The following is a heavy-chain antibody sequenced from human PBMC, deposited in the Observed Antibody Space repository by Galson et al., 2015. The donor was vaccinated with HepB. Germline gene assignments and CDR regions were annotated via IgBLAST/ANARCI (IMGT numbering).Heavy chain of an antibody. Sequence: SLRLSCAASGFTFSSYSMNWVRQAPGKGLEWVSSISSSSSYIYYADSVKGRFTISRDNAKNSLYLQMNSLRAEDTAVYYCAREVEWFGIQQIDYWGPGTLVTVSS. D-gene: IGHD3-10*01. CDR1: GFTFSSYS. J-gene: IGHJ4*02. CDR2: ISSSSSYI. CDR3: AREVEWFGIQQIDY. V-gene: IGHV3-21*01.